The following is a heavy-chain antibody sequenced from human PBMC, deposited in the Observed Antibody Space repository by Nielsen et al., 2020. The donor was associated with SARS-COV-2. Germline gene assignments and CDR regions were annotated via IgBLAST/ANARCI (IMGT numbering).Heavy chain of an antibody. CDR2: IDPSGGST. D-gene: IGHD4-23*01. Sequence: ASVKVSCKASKYTFINYYLHWVRQAPGQGLEWMAIIDPSGGSTSYAQKFQGRVTMTRDTSTSTVYMELSSLRSEDTAVYYCARDGCTVVTFGTCYYGMDVWGQGTTVTVSS. CDR3: ARDGCTVVTFGTCYYGMDV. CDR1: KYTFINYY. J-gene: IGHJ6*02. V-gene: IGHV1-46*01.